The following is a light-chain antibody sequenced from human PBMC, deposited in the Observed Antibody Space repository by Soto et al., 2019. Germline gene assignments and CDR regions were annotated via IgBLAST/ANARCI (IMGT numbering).Light chain of an antibody. Sequence: EIVLTQSPGTLSLSPGERATLSCRASQSVSSSYLAWYQQTPGQAPRLLIYGASSLATSIPDRFSGSGSGPDLTPTISRLEPEDVAVYYCQQYDSSPFTVGPGPKLYIK. V-gene: IGKV3-20*01. CDR3: QQYDSSPFT. CDR2: GAS. CDR1: QSVSSSY. J-gene: IGKJ3*01.